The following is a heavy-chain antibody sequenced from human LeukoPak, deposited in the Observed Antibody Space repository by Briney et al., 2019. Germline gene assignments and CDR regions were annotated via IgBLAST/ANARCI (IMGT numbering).Heavy chain of an antibody. CDR2: IYYSGST. CDR1: GGSISSGDYY. J-gene: IGHJ4*02. D-gene: IGHD3-3*01. Sequence: SETLSLTCTVSGGSISSGDYYWSWIRQPPGKGLEWIGYIYYSGSTNYNPSLKSRVTISVDTSKNQFSLKLSSVTAADTAVYYCARGLRGPYDFWSGYWGVYFDYWGQGTLVIVSS. V-gene: IGHV4-61*08. CDR3: ARGLRGPYDFWSGYWGVYFDY.